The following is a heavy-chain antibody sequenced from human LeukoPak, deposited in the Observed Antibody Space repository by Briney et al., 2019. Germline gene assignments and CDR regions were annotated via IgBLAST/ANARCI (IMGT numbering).Heavy chain of an antibody. Sequence: PSETLSLTCAVYGGSFSGYYWSWIPQPPGKGLEWIGEINHSGSTNYNPSLKSRVTISVDTSKNQFSLKLSSVTAADTAVYYCARLVVTAPTDYWGQGTLVTVSS. J-gene: IGHJ4*02. CDR2: INHSGST. D-gene: IGHD2-21*02. CDR1: GGSFSGYY. CDR3: ARLVVTAPTDY. V-gene: IGHV4-34*01.